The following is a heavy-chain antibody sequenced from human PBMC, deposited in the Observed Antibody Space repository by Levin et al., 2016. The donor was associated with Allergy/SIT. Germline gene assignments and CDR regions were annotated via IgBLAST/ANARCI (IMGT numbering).Heavy chain of an antibody. D-gene: IGHD1-26*01. CDR2: ISYDGSNK. J-gene: IGHJ6*02. V-gene: IGHV3-33*05. CDR3: ARVNGSYLNYYYYGMDV. Sequence: WIRQPPGKGLEWVALISYDGSNKYYADSVKGRFTISRDNSKNTLYLQMNSLRAEDTAVYYCARVNGSYLNYYYYGMDVWGQGTTVTVSS.